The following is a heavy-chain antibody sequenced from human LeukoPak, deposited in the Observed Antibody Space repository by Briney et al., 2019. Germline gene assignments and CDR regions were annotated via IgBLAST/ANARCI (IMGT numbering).Heavy chain of an antibody. CDR2: VILIFGTA. V-gene: IGHV1-69*06. CDR3: AGLGYCSGGSCSKSFVY. CDR1: GGTFSSYT. D-gene: IGHD2-15*01. J-gene: IGHJ4*02. Sequence: SSVTVSCKASGGTFSSYTFSWVRQAPAQGLEWMGGVILIFGTANYAQKFQGRVTITADKSTSTAYMELSSLRSEDTAVYYCAGLGYCSGGSCSKSFVYWGQGTLVTVSS.